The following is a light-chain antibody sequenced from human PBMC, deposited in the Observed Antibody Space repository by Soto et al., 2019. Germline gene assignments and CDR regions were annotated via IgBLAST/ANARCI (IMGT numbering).Light chain of an antibody. CDR1: SSDVGGYNY. J-gene: IGLJ1*01. Sequence: QSALTQPPSASGSPGQSVTISCTGTSSDVGGYNYVSWYQQHPGKAPKLMIYEVSKRPSGVPDRFSGSKSGNTASLTVSGLQAEDEADYYCSSYAGSTRYVFGTGTKVTVL. V-gene: IGLV2-8*01. CDR3: SSYAGSTRYV. CDR2: EVS.